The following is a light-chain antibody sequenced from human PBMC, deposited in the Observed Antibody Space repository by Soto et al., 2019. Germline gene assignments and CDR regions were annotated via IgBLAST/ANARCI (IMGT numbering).Light chain of an antibody. CDR3: AAWDDSLSGWV. V-gene: IGLV1-47*01. Sequence: QSVLTQPPSASGTPGQRVTISCSGSSSNIVTNHVYWYQHLPGTAPKLLIYRNSLPPSGVPDRFSGSKSGTSASLAISGIRSEDEADYYCAAWDDSLSGWVFGGGTKLTVL. CDR2: RNS. J-gene: IGLJ3*02. CDR1: SSNIVTNH.